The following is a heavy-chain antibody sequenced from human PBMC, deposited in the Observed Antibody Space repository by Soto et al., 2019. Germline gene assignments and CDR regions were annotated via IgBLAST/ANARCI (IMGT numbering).Heavy chain of an antibody. D-gene: IGHD7-27*01. CDR3: ARMGPRGATGYYYYGMDV. CDR1: GFTFSSYS. Sequence: PGGSLRLSCAASGFTFSSYSMNWVRQAPGKGLEWVSSISSSSSYIYYADSVKGRFTISRDNAKNSLYLQMNSLRAEDTAVYYCARMGPRGATGYYYYGMDVWGQGTTVTVSS. V-gene: IGHV3-21*01. CDR2: ISSSSSYI. J-gene: IGHJ6*02.